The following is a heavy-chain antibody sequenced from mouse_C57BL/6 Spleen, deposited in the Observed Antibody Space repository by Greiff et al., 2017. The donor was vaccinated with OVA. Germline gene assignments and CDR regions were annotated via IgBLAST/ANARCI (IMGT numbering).Heavy chain of an antibody. V-gene: IGHV1-80*01. CDR1: GYAFSSYW. CDR3: ARGTDSSGSYYAMDY. Sequence: VQLQESGAELVKPGASVKISCKASGYAFSSYWMNWVKQRPGKGLEWIGQIYPGDGDNKYNGKFKGKATLTADKSYSTAYMQLSSLTSEDSAVYFGARGTDSSGSYYAMDYWGQGTSVTVSS. J-gene: IGHJ4*01. CDR2: IYPGDGDN. D-gene: IGHD3-2*02.